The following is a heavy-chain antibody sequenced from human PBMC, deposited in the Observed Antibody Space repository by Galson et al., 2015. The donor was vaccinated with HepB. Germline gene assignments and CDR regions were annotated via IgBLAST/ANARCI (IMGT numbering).Heavy chain of an antibody. CDR2: ISSSSSYT. CDR3: ARVFTSPELRYFDWSNYLDY. V-gene: IGHV3-11*06. J-gene: IGHJ4*02. D-gene: IGHD3-9*01. Sequence: SLRLSCAASGFTFSDYYMSWIRQAPGKGLEWVSYISSSSSYTNYADSVKGRFTISRDSAKNSLYLQMNSLRAEDTAVYYCARVFTSPELRYFDWSNYLDYWGQGTLVTVSS. CDR1: GFTFSDYY.